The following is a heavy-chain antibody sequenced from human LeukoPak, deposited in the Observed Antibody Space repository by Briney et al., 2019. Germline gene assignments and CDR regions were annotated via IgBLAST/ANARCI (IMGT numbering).Heavy chain of an antibody. Sequence: SETLSLTCAVYGGSFSGYYWSSIRQPPGKGLEWIGEINHSGSTNYNPSLKSRVTISVDTSKNQFSLKLSSVTAADTAVYYCARGPGPFYYYGMDVWGQGTTVTVSS. J-gene: IGHJ6*02. CDR3: ARGPGPFYYYGMDV. V-gene: IGHV4-34*01. CDR1: GGSFSGYY. CDR2: INHSGST.